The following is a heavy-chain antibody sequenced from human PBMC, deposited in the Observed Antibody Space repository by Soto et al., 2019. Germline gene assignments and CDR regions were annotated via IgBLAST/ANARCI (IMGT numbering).Heavy chain of an antibody. V-gene: IGHV3-64*04. CDR1: GFPFNIYD. CDR3: AKNGDFWSWGMDV. D-gene: IGHD3-3*01. J-gene: IGHJ6*02. CDR2: ISSSGGST. Sequence: HPGGSLRLSCSASGFPFNIYDVHWVRQTPGKGLQYVSAISSSGGSTYYADSVKGRFTISRDSSKNTLYLQMNSLRAEDAAVYYCAKNGDFWSWGMDVWGQGTLVTVSS.